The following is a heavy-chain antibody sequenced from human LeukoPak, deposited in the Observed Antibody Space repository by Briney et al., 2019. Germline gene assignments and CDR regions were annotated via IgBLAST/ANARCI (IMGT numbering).Heavy chain of an antibody. CDR2: ISSSGSTI. V-gene: IGHV3-48*03. J-gene: IGHJ6*04. D-gene: IGHD5-12*01. CDR3: ARDQGYSGYPGNYYYYGMDV. Sequence: PGGSLRLSCAASGFTFSSYEMNWVRQAPGKGLEWVSYISSSGSTIYYADSVKGRFTISGDNAKNSLYLQMNSLRAEDTAVYYCARDQGYSGYPGNYYYYGMDVWGKGTTVTVSS. CDR1: GFTFSSYE.